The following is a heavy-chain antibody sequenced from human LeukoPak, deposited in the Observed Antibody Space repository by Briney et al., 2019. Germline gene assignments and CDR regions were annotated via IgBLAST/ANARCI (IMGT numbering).Heavy chain of an antibody. CDR3: AGQVVMAGDWFDP. V-gene: IGHV4-59*01. CDR1: GGSISSYY. J-gene: IGHJ5*02. D-gene: IGHD4-23*01. Sequence: SETLSLTCTVSGGSISSYYWSWIRQPPGKGLEWIGYIYYSGSTNYNPSLTSRVTISVDTSKNQFSLKLSSVTAADTAVYYCAGQVVMAGDWFDPWGQGTLVTVSS. CDR2: IYYSGST.